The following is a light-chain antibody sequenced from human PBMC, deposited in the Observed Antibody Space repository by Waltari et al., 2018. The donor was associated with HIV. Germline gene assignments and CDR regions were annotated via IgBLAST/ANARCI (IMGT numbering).Light chain of an antibody. V-gene: IGLV2-14*01. Sequence: QSALTQPDSVSGSPGQSITISCTGTSSDVGGYNYLSWYQQHPGKAPKLMIYEVSNRPSGVSNRFSGSKSGNTASLTISGLQAEDEADYYCSSYTSSTSWVFGGGTKLTVL. CDR1: SSDVGGYNY. J-gene: IGLJ3*02. CDR2: EVS. CDR3: SSYTSSTSWV.